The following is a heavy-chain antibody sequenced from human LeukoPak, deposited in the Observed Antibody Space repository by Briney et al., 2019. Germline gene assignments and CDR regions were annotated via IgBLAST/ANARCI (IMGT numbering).Heavy chain of an antibody. V-gene: IGHV1-18*01. J-gene: IGHJ4*02. CDR3: ARDARLYVGRYFDY. CDR1: GYTFTSYG. Sequence: GASVKVSCKASGYTFTSYGISWVRQAPGQGLEWMGWVSAYNGNTNYAQKLQGRVTTTTDTSTSTAYMELRSLRSDDTAVYYCARDARLYVGRYFDYWGQGTLVTVSS. CDR2: VSAYNGNT. D-gene: IGHD3-10*02.